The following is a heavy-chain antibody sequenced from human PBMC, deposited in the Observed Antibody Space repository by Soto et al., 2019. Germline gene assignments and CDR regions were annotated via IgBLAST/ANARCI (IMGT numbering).Heavy chain of an antibody. V-gene: IGHV3-7*01. CDR2: IRQDGSDK. J-gene: IGHJ4*02. CDR1: GFTLSNYW. Sequence: EVQLVESGGGLVQPGGSLSLSCAASGFTLSNYWMSWVRQFPGKGLQWVANIRQDGSDKNYVGSLEGRFTISRDNAKNSVFLQLSILRDEDTAVYYCARESRSGGSLWGQGALVTVSS. D-gene: IGHD2-15*01. CDR3: ARESRSGGSL.